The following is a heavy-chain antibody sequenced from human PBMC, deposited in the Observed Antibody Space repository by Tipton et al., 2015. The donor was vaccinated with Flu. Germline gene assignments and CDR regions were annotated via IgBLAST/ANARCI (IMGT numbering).Heavy chain of an antibody. D-gene: IGHD6-19*01. CDR3: ARHRGQWLVQDAFDI. J-gene: IGHJ3*02. Sequence: QLVQSGAGVKKPGESLKISCKGSGYSFTSYWIGRVRQMPGKGLEWMGIIYPGDSDTRYSPSFQGQVTISADKSISTAYLQWSSLEASDTAMYYCARHRGQWLVQDAFDIWGQGTMVTVSS. CDR2: IYPGDSDT. CDR1: GYSFTSYW. V-gene: IGHV5-51*01.